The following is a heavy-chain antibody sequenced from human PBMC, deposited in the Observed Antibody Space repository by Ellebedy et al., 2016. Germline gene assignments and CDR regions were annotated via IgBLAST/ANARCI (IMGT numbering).Heavy chain of an antibody. D-gene: IGHD2-2*01. CDR2: INPNSGGT. Sequence: ASVKVSCXASGYTFTGYYMHWVRQAPGQGLEWMGWINPNSGGTNYAQKFQGRVTMTRDTSISTAYMELSRLRSDDTAVYYCARSRNRPAAHDPQAPEGYWGQGTLVTVSS. V-gene: IGHV1-2*02. J-gene: IGHJ4*02. CDR3: ARSRNRPAAHDPQAPEGY. CDR1: GYTFTGYY.